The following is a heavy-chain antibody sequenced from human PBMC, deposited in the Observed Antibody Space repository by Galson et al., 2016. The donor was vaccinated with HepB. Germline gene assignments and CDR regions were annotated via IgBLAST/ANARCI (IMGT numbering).Heavy chain of an antibody. D-gene: IGHD3-22*01. CDR2: INRDGSE. Sequence: SLRLSCAGSGFSLSAYWMVWVRQAPGKGQEWVANINRDGSEKYSLEGRFYISRYHAKNSLSLQMDSLRAEDTAVYYCARDVAYEALDCWGQGTLVTVSS. V-gene: IGHV3-7*01. CDR1: GFSLSAYW. CDR3: ARDVAYEALDC. J-gene: IGHJ4*02.